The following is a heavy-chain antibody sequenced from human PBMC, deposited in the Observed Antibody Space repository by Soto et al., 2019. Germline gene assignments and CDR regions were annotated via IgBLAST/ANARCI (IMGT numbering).Heavy chain of an antibody. Sequence: SETLSLTCAGYGGSFSGYYWSWFRQPPGKGLEWIGEINHSGSTNYNPSLKSRVTISVDTSKNQFSLKLSSVTAADTAVYYCAIDGVDVVGVRWFQLRGQGTLDTVS. J-gene: IGHJ1*01. CDR2: INHSGST. V-gene: IGHV4-34*01. D-gene: IGHD1-26*01. CDR3: AIDGVDVVGVRWFQL. CDR1: GGSFSGYY.